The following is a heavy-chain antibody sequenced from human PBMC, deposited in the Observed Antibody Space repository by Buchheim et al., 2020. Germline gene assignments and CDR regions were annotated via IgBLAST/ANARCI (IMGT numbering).Heavy chain of an antibody. Sequence: QVQLQESGPGLVKPSQTLSLPCTVSGGSISSGGYYWSWIRQHPGKGLEWIGYIYYSGSTYYNPSLKSRATISADPSTNQLSLKLSSVTAADTAVYYCAREVILGGYSYGSTVEEYYFDYWGQGTL. D-gene: IGHD5-18*01. CDR3: AREVILGGYSYGSTVEEYYFDY. CDR2: IYYSGST. J-gene: IGHJ4*02. CDR1: GGSISSGGYY. V-gene: IGHV4-31*03.